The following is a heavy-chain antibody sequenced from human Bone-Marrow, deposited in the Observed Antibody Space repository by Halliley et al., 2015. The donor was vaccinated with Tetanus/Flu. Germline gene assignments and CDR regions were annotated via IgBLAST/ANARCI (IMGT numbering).Heavy chain of an antibody. CDR1: GFTFTSYW. CDR2: ISEHGGEE. V-gene: IGHV3-7*03. Sequence: SLRLSCAASGFTFTSYWMNWVRQGPGRGLEWVAAISEHGGEERYVDSVRGRFTISRDNAKNSLYLHMNNLRAEDTATYYCARDVLPGVAWVYWGQGTLVTVSS. J-gene: IGHJ4*02. D-gene: IGHD3-10*01. CDR3: ARDVLPGVAWVY.